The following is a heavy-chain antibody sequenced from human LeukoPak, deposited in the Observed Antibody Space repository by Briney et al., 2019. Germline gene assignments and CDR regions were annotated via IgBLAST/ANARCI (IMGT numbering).Heavy chain of an antibody. CDR3: ARGPGHSFKY. Sequence: GSLRLSCAASGFTFNDYYMSWIRQAPGKGLEWLGEISHTGNTHYNPSLKSRVTVSVDISADMSTTRVSLNLKSVTAADMAIYYCARGPGHSFKYWGQGTRVTVSS. D-gene: IGHD1-1*01. CDR1: GFTFNDYY. V-gene: IGHV4-34*01. CDR2: ISHTGNT. J-gene: IGHJ4*02.